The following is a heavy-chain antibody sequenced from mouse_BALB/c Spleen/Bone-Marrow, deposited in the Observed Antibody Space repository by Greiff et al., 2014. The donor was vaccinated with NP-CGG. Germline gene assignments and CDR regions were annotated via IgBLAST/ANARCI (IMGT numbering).Heavy chain of an antibody. J-gene: IGHJ3*01. CDR2: INPSTGYT. V-gene: IGHV1-7*01. CDR3: ARYDGYEAY. CDR1: GHTFTSYW. D-gene: IGHD2-3*01. Sequence: AQLQQSGAELAKPGASVKMSCKASGHTFTSYWMHWVKQRPGQGLEWIGYINPSTGYTEYNQKFKDKATLTADKSSSTAYMQLSSLTSEDSAVYYCARYDGYEAYWGQGTLVTVSA.